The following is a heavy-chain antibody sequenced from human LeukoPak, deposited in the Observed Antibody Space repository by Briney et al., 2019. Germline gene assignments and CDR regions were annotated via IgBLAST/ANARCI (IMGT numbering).Heavy chain of an antibody. V-gene: IGHV3-30*02. CDR3: AKGGIVPAAISIDY. CDR2: IRYDGSNK. Sequence: GGSLRLSCAASGFTFSSYGMHWVRQAPGKGLEWVAFIRYDGSNKYYADSVKGRFTISRDNSKNTLYLQMNSLRAEDTAVYYCAKGGIVPAAISIDYWGQGTLVTVSS. J-gene: IGHJ4*02. D-gene: IGHD2-2*02. CDR1: GFTFSSYG.